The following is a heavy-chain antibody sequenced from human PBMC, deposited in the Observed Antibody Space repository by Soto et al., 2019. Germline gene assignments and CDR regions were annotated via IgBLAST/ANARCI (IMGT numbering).Heavy chain of an antibody. V-gene: IGHV4-59*01. CDR1: GGSIGSYY. D-gene: IGHD3-3*01. Sequence: SETLSLTCTVSGGSIGSYYWSWIRQPPGKGLEWIGYIYYSGSTNYNPSLKSRVTISVDTSQNQFSLKLSSGTAADTAVYYCAREHDGPNYFDYWRQGTLVTVSS. J-gene: IGHJ4*02. CDR2: IYYSGST. CDR3: AREHDGPNYFDY.